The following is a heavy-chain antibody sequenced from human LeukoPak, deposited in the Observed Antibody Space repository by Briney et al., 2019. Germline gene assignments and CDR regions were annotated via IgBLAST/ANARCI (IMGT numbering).Heavy chain of an antibody. CDR3: ARVFYDSSGPFYFDY. CDR1: GFTFSRFW. CDR2: IKQDGSEK. V-gene: IGHV3-7*05. Sequence: GGSLRLSCAASGFTFSRFWMTWVRQTPREGLEWVATIKQDGSEKYYLDSVKGRFSISRDNAKNSLYLQMNSLRAEDTAVYYCARVFYDSSGPFYFDYWGQGTLVTVSS. J-gene: IGHJ4*02. D-gene: IGHD3-22*01.